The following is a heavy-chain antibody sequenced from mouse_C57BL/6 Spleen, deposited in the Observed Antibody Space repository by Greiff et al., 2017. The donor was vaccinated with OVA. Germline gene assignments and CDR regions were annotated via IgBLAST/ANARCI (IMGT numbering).Heavy chain of an antibody. CDR3: ARKGFPDYYGPFDY. J-gene: IGHJ2*01. Sequence: VQLQQSGPELVKPGASVKLSCKASGYTFTSYDINWVKQRPGQGLEWIGWIYPRDGSTKYNEKFKGKATLTVATSSSTAYMELHSLTSEDSAVYVCARKGFPDYYGPFDYWGQGTTLTVSS. V-gene: IGHV1-85*01. D-gene: IGHD1-1*01. CDR2: IYPRDGST. CDR1: GYTFTSYD.